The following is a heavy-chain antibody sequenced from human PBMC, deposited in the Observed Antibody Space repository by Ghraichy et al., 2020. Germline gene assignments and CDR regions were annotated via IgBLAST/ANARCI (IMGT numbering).Heavy chain of an antibody. CDR2: IYTSGST. Sequence: SETLSLTCTVSGGSISSGSYYWSWIRQPAGKGLEWIGRIYTSGSTNYNPSLKSRVTISVDTSKNQFSLKLSSVTAADTAVYYWARAGQNRKAGAGAFFDYWGQGTLVTVSS. CDR1: GGSISSGSYY. J-gene: IGHJ4*02. V-gene: IGHV4-61*02. CDR3: ARAGQNRKAGAGAFFDY. D-gene: IGHD6-19*01.